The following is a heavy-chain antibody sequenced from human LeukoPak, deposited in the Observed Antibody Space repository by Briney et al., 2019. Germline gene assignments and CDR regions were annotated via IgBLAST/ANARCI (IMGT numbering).Heavy chain of an antibody. CDR1: GGSISSGSYY. Sequence: SETLSLTCTVSGGSISSGSYYWSWIRQPAGKGLEWIGRIYTSGSTNYNPSLKSRVTISVDTSKNQFSLKLSSVTAADTAVYYCARDSFNGWFDYWGQGTLVTVSS. D-gene: IGHD2-8*01. J-gene: IGHJ4*02. CDR2: IYTSGST. CDR3: ARDSFNGWFDY. V-gene: IGHV4-61*02.